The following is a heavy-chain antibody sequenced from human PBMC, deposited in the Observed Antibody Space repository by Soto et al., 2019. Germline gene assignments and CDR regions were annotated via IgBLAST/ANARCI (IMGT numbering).Heavy chain of an antibody. D-gene: IGHD3-10*02. V-gene: IGHV3-64*05. J-gene: IGHJ6*02. CDR2: VTTNDFTT. CDR3: LNVSWAPDV. CDR1: GFTFSRYA. Sequence: GGSLRLSCSASGFTFSRYAMHWVRQAPGKGLQYVSPVTTNDFTTSYADSVKGRFTISRDNSKNTLYVQMSSLRTEDTAATTMLNVSWAPDVWGQGTTVTVSS.